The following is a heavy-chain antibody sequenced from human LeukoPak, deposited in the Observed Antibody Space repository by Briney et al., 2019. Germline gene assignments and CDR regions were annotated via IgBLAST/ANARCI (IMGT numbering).Heavy chain of an antibody. CDR2: IYYSGST. CDR1: GGSISSGDYY. D-gene: IGHD3-22*01. J-gene: IGHJ4*02. V-gene: IGHV4-30-4*01. Sequence: SETLSLTCTVSGGSISSGDYYWSWIRQPSGKRLEWIGYIYYSGSTYYNPSLKSRVTISVDTAKNQFSLKLSPVTAARTAVSYCAPWGPSPDYYDSSGYSSYFDYWGQGTLVTVSS. CDR3: APWGPSPDYYDSSGYSSYFDY.